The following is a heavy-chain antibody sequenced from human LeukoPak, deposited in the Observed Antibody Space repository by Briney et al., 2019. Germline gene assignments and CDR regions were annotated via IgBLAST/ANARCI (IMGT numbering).Heavy chain of an antibody. Sequence: PGGSLRLSCAASGFTFSSYGMHWVRQAPGKGLEWVAVISYDGSNKYYADSVKGRFTISRDNSKNTLYLQMNSLRAEDTAVYYCANYDEYGDGAAYWGQGTLVTVSS. CDR3: ANYDEYGDGAAY. CDR1: GFTFSSYG. CDR2: ISYDGSNK. V-gene: IGHV3-30*18. D-gene: IGHD4-17*01. J-gene: IGHJ4*02.